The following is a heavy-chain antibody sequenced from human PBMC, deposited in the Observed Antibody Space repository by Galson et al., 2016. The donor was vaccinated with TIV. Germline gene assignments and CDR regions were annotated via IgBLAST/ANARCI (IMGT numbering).Heavy chain of an antibody. CDR1: GYKLSDYW. CDR3: AKDSYSFIVGYFDY. J-gene: IGHJ4*02. V-gene: IGHV5-51*01. D-gene: IGHD3-16*02. Sequence: QSGAEVKKPGDSLKITCQASGYKLSDYWIGWVRQMPGKGLEWMAIIFPGDSQTRYSPSFEGQVTISADKSISAAYLQMNSLRAEDTAVYYCAKDSYSFIVGYFDYWGQGTLVTVSS. CDR2: IFPGDSQT.